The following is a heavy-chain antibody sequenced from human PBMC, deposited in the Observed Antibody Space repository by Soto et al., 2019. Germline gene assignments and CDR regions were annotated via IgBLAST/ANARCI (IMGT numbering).Heavy chain of an antibody. V-gene: IGHV3-30*18. CDR3: AKRPGDY. J-gene: IGHJ4*02. D-gene: IGHD6-6*01. CDR1: GFTFSSYG. CDR2: ISYDGSNK. Sequence: QVQLVESGGGVVQPGRSLRLSCAASGFTFSSYGMHWVRQAPGKGLEWVAVISYDGSNKYYADSVKGRFTISRDNSKNTLYLQMNSLRPEDRVVYYCAKRPGDYWGRGTLVTVSS.